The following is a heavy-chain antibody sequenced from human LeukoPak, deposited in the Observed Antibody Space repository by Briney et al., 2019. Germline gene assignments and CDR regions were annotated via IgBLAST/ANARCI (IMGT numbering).Heavy chain of an antibody. D-gene: IGHD5-18*01. Sequence: PSETLSLTCTVSGGSISSGSYYWGWIRQPPGKGLEWIGSIYYSGSTYYNPSLKSRVTISVDTSKNQFPLKLSSVTAADTAVYYCARTRGYTYGYVGFDYWGQGTLVTVSS. CDR3: ARTRGYTYGYVGFDY. CDR2: IYYSGST. V-gene: IGHV4-39*01. J-gene: IGHJ4*02. CDR1: GGSISSGSYY.